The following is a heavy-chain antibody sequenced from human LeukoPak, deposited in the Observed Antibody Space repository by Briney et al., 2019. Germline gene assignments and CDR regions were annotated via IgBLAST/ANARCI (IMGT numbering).Heavy chain of an antibody. Sequence: PSQTLSLTCTVSGGSISSGGYYWSWIRQHPGKGLEWIGYIYYSGSTYYNPSLKSRVTISVDTSKNQFSLKLSSVTAADTAVYYCARGGPGIAAVGYAFDIWGQGTMVTVSS. D-gene: IGHD6-13*01. CDR3: ARGGPGIAAVGYAFDI. V-gene: IGHV4-31*03. J-gene: IGHJ3*02. CDR2: IYYSGST. CDR1: GGSISSGGYY.